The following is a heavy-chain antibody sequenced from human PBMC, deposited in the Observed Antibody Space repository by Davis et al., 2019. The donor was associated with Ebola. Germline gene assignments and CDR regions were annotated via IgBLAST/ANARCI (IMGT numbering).Heavy chain of an antibody. J-gene: IGHJ4*02. CDR1: GFTFSSYW. Sequence: GGSLRLSCAASGFTFSSYWMHWVRQAPGKALGWVSRINSDGSSTSYADSVKRRFTISRYNSKNTLSLQMNSLSAEDTAVYYCAKVRLLGYDTLSGGFDWGQGTLVTVSS. CDR2: INSDGSST. CDR3: AKVRLLGYDTLSGGFD. V-gene: IGHV3-74*01. D-gene: IGHD3-9*01.